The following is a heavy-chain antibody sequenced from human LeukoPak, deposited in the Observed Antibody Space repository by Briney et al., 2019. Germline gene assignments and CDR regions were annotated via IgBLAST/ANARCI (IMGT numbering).Heavy chain of an antibody. D-gene: IGHD3-10*01. CDR2: IYYTGNT. CDR3: TKSDGYGLIRI. V-gene: IGHV4-38-2*01. Sequence: PSETLSLPCAVTGDSITGYYWGWIRQPPGKELEWIGNIYYTGNTYYNSSLKGRVTISLDTSKNQFSLTVISMTAADTAAYYCTKSDGYGLIRICGRGTMVTVSS. CDR1: GDSITGYY. J-gene: IGHJ3*02.